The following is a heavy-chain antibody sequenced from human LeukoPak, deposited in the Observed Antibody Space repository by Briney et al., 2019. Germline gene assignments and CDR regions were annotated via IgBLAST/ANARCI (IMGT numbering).Heavy chain of an antibody. J-gene: IGHJ6*02. D-gene: IGHD3-10*01. Sequence: SQTLSLTCAVSGGSISSGGYSWSWIRQPPGKGLEWIGYIYHSGSTYYNPSLKSRVTISVDTSKNQFSLKLSSVTAADTAVYYCARLGPMVRGVIITDYYYGMDVWGQGTTVTVSS. CDR1: GGSISSGGYS. V-gene: IGHV4-30-2*02. CDR2: IYHSGST. CDR3: ARLGPMVRGVIITDYYYGMDV.